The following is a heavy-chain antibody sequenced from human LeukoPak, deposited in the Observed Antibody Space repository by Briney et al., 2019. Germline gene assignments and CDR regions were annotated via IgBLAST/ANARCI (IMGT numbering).Heavy chain of an antibody. CDR1: GFTFRNYG. CDR2: ISDDGSSK. CDR3: AKDRETTAPGTFDY. D-gene: IGHD6-13*01. J-gene: IGHJ4*02. Sequence: GGSLRLSCAASGFTFRNYGMHCLRQAPGKGLEWVAVISDDGSSKHYADSVKGRFTISRDNSNNTLYLQMNSLSAEDTAVYYCAKDRETTAPGTFDYWGQGTLVTVSS. V-gene: IGHV3-30*18.